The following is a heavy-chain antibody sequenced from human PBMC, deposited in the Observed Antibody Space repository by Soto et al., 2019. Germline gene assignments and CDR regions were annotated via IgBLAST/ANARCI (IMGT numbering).Heavy chain of an antibody. V-gene: IGHV4-30-4*01. J-gene: IGHJ6*02. CDR3: ARDIVATIDYYYYGMDV. CDR1: GGSISSGDYY. D-gene: IGHD5-12*01. Sequence: SETLSLTCTVSGGSISSGDYYWSWIRQPPGKGLEWIGYIYYSGSTYYNPSLKSRVTISVDTSKNQFSLKLSSVTAADTAVYYCARDIVATIDYYYYGMDVWGQGTTVTVSS. CDR2: IYYSGST.